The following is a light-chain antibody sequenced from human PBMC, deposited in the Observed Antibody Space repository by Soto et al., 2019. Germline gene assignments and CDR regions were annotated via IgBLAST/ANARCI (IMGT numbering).Light chain of an antibody. CDR2: GAS. V-gene: IGKV3-15*01. Sequence: EIVLTQSPGTLSLSPGERATLSCRASQSVSSSYLAWYQQKPGQAPRLLIYGASTRATGIPARFSGSGSGTEFTLTISNLQSEDFAVYYCQQYNHWPRTFGQGTKVEIK. J-gene: IGKJ1*01. CDR1: QSVSSSY. CDR3: QQYNHWPRT.